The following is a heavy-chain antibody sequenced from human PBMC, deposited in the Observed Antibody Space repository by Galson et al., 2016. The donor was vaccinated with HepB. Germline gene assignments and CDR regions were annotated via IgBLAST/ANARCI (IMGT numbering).Heavy chain of an antibody. V-gene: IGHV3-23*01. D-gene: IGHD5-12*01. CDR2: ISGSGGST. CDR3: AKVPILYSGHPWYFDY. J-gene: IGHJ4*02. Sequence: SLRLSCAASGFTFSSYAMSWVRQAPGKGLECVSAISGSGGSTYYADSVKGRFTISRDNSKNTLYLQMNSLRAEDTAVYYCAKVPILYSGHPWYFDYWGQGTLVTVSS. CDR1: GFTFSSYA.